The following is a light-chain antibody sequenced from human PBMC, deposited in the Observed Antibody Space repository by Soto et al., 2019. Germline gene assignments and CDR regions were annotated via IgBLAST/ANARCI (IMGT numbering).Light chain of an antibody. V-gene: IGKV1-39*01. Sequence: DIQMTQSPSSLSASVGDRVTITCRASQSISSYLNWYQQKPGKAPKLLIYAASSLQSGVPSRFSGSGSGTDFTLTISSLQPEDFATYYCQQSYSTLFTCGGGTKVEIK. CDR2: AAS. CDR3: QQSYSTLFT. J-gene: IGKJ4*01. CDR1: QSISSY.